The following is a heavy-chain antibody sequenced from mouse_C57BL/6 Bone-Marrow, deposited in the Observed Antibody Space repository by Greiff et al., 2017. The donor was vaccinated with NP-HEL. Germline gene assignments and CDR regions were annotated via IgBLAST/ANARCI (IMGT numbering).Heavy chain of an antibody. CDR1: GFTFSSYG. CDR2: ISSGGSYT. CDR3: ARHGDYGNYGAMDY. V-gene: IGHV5-6*02. J-gene: IGHJ4*01. D-gene: IGHD2-1*01. Sequence: DVKLVESGGDLVKPGGSLKLSCAASGFTFSSYGMSWVRQTPDKRLEWVATISSGGSYTYYPDSVKGRFTISRDNAKNTLYLQMSSLKSEDTAMYYCARHGDYGNYGAMDYWGQGTSVTVSS.